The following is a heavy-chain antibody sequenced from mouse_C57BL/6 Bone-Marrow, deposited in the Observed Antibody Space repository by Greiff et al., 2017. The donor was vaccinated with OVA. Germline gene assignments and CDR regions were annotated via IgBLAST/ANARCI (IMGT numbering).Heavy chain of an antibody. CDR3: ARCGIYYDSGPWAY. D-gene: IGHD1-1*01. J-gene: IGHJ3*01. V-gene: IGHV1-59*01. CDR2: IDPSDSYT. CDR1: GYTFPSYW. Sequence: VQLQQPGAELVRPGTSVKLSCKASGYTFPSYWMHWVKQRPGQGLEWIGVIDPSDSYTNYNQKFKGKATLTVDTSSSTAYMQLSSLTSEDSAVYYCARCGIYYDSGPWAYWGQGTLVTVSA.